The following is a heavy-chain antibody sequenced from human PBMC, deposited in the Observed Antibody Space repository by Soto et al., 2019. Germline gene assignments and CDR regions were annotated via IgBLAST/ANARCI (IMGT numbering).Heavy chain of an antibody. CDR1: GFTFNNYS. D-gene: IGHD3-3*01. J-gene: IGHJ4*02. CDR3: ARCHRRITVFGVALFDY. CDR2: ISFSGTTI. Sequence: EVQLVESGGGLVQPGGSLRLSCAASGFTFNNYSMNWVRQAPGKGLEWVSYISFSGTTIYYADSVRGRFTISRDNAKNSLYLQMNSLRDEDTAVYYCARCHRRITVFGVALFDYWGQGSLVTVSS. V-gene: IGHV3-48*02.